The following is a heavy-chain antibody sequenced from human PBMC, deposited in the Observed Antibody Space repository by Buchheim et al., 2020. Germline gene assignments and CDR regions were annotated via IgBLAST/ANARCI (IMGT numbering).Heavy chain of an antibody. D-gene: IGHD5-18*01. Sequence: EVQLVESGGGLVQPGGSLRLSCAASGFTVSSNYMSWVRQTPGKGLEWVSVIYTDGSKYYADSVKGRFTISRDNSKNTLYLQMNSLRAGDTAVYYCARSASGFTYVYAYWGQGTL. V-gene: IGHV3-66*01. CDR1: GFTVSSNY. CDR3: ARSASGFTYVYAY. CDR2: IYTDGSK. J-gene: IGHJ4*02.